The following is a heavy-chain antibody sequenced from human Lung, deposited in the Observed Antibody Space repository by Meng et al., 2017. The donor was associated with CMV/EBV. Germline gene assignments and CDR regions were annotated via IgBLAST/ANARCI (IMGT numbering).Heavy chain of an antibody. CDR2: INHSGST. V-gene: IGHV4-34*01. CDR3: ARAWYYDFLAEKGNNWFDP. CDR1: GGSFSGYY. D-gene: IGHD3-3*01. Sequence: SQTXSLTXAVYGGSFSGYYWSWIRQPPGKGLEWIGEINHSGSTNYNPSLKSRVTISVDTSKNQFSLKLSSVTAADTAVYYCARAWYYDFLAEKGNNWFDPWXQGTXVTVSS. J-gene: IGHJ5*02.